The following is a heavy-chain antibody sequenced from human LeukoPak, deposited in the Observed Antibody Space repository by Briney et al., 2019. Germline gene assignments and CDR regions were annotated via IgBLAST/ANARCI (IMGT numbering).Heavy chain of an antibody. J-gene: IGHJ4*02. CDR1: GSTFSSYW. D-gene: IGHD2-21*01. Sequence: GSLRLSCAASGSTFSSYWMHWVRQAPGKGLVWVSHTNSDGSSTTYADSVKGRFTISRDNAKNTLYLQMNSLRAEDTAVYYCARGAGGAIWGQGTLVTVSS. CDR3: ARGAGGAI. CDR2: TNSDGSST. V-gene: IGHV3-74*01.